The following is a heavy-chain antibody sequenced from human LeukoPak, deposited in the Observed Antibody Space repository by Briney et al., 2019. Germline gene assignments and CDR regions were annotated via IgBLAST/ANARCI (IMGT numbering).Heavy chain of an antibody. CDR2: IYHSGNT. CDR3: ARRGFVARFDS. Sequence: SETLSLTCAVSGLSISSSNWWSWVRPSPGKGLEWIGEIYHSGNTNYNPSLKSRVTISVDKSKNQFSLKLSSVAAADTAVYYCARRGFVARFDSWGQGTLVTVSS. CDR1: GLSISSSNW. V-gene: IGHV4-4*02. D-gene: IGHD2-15*01. J-gene: IGHJ4*02.